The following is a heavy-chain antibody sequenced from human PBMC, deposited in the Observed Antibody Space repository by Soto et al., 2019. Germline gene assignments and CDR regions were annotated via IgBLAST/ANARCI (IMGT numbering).Heavy chain of an antibody. CDR2: LRGNGDRT. V-gene: IGHV3-23*01. CDR1: GFAFSNYA. Sequence: EEQLLESGGALVVPGGSLRLSCAASGFAFSNYAMTWVRQAPGKGLEWVSSLRGNGDRTYYAESVKGRFTISRDNSKSTLFLHMNRLRADETAVYFCARAEVNAVFCFWGQGSMVTVSS. D-gene: IGHD2-21*01. J-gene: IGHJ4*02. CDR3: ARAEVNAVFCF.